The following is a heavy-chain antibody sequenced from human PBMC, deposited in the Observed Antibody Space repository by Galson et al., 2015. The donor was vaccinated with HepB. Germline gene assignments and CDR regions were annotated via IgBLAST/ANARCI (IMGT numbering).Heavy chain of an antibody. CDR3: AKAVALYFYYGLDV. Sequence: SLRLSCATSGFSFSRYAMSWVRQAPGKGLEWVSAITGSGGSTYYAASAKGRFTISRDNSKNTLHLQVNRLRAEDTAVYYCAKAVALYFYYGLDVWGQGTPVTVSS. V-gene: IGHV3-23*01. CDR1: GFSFSRYA. J-gene: IGHJ6*02. CDR2: ITGSGGST.